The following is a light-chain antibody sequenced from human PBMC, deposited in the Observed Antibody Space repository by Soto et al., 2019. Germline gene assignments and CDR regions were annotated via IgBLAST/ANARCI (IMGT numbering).Light chain of an antibody. CDR2: DAS. J-gene: IGKJ1*01. CDR1: QSISGW. Sequence: DIQMTQSPPTLSASVGDRVTITCRASQSISGWLAWYQQKPGKAPKLLIYDASNLEGGVPSRFSGTGSGTEFTLTISSLQPEDFATYYCQQYNTYSPTFGQGTKVDTK. CDR3: QQYNTYSPT. V-gene: IGKV1-5*01.